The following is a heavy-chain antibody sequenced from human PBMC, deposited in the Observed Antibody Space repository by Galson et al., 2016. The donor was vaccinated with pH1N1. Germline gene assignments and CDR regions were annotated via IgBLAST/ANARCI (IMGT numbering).Heavy chain of an antibody. D-gene: IGHD3-3*01. CDR1: GYSVTRYY. J-gene: IGHJ4*02. CDR3: TRRFYFDY. CDR2: IDPSDGTT. V-gene: IGHV1-46*01. Sequence: KVSCKASGYSVTRYYMHWVRQAPGQGLEWMGIIDPSDGTTTYSQKFQGRLSLTRDTSTNSVDMELRNLRPDDSAIYFCTRRFYFDYWGQGTPVTVSS.